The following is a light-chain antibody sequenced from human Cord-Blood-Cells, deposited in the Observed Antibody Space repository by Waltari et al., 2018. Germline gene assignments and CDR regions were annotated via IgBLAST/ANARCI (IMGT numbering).Light chain of an antibody. CDR2: KAA. J-gene: IGKJ2*04. CDR3: QQYNSYSRS. V-gene: IGKV1-5*03. CDR1: QSISSW. Sequence: DIQMTQTPSTLSASVGDRVTIACRASQSISSWLAWYQQKPGKAPKLLIYKAASVESGVPSRFSCSGSGTEFTLTISSLQPDDFATYYCQQYNSYSRSFGQGTKLEIK.